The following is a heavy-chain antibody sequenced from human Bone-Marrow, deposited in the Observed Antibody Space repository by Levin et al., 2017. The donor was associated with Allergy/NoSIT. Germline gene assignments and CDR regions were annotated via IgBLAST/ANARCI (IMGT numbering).Heavy chain of an antibody. CDR2: ISARRTTM. V-gene: IGHV3-48*01. D-gene: IGHD2-8*01. J-gene: IGHJ3*02. Sequence: PGESLKISCAASGFTFSTYGMIWVRRAPGKGLEWISYISARRTTMYYADSVKGRFTISRDDAKNTLYLQMNSLRTEDTAVYYCARDEESYGDAFDIWGQGTMVTVSS. CDR1: GFTFSTYG. CDR3: ARDEESYGDAFDI.